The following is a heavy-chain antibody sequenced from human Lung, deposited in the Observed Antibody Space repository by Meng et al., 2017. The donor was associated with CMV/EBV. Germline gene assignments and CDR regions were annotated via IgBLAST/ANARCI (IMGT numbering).Heavy chain of an antibody. Sequence: GSXRLXCAASGFTFTSYAMNWVRQAPGKGLEWVSSITGGGNYIYYADSVKGRFSVSRDNAKNSLYLQMNSLRAEDTAVYYCARGRGLVATIVQYYLDYWGQGTLVTVSS. J-gene: IGHJ4*02. D-gene: IGHD5-12*01. V-gene: IGHV3-21*01. CDR1: GFTFTSYA. CDR3: ARGRGLVATIVQYYLDY. CDR2: ITGGGNYI.